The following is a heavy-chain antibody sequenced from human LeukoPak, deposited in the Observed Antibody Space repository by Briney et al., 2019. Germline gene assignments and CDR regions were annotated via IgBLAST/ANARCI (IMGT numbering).Heavy chain of an antibody. D-gene: IGHD3-9*01. CDR1: GFTFSSYA. Sequence: GGSLGLSCAASGFTFSSYAMHWVRQAPGKGLEWVAVISYDGSNKYYADSVKGRFTISRDNSKNTLYLQMNSLRAEDTAVYYCARDYYDILTGHNWFDPWGQGTLVTVSS. CDR3: ARDYYDILTGHNWFDP. V-gene: IGHV3-30*04. CDR2: ISYDGSNK. J-gene: IGHJ5*02.